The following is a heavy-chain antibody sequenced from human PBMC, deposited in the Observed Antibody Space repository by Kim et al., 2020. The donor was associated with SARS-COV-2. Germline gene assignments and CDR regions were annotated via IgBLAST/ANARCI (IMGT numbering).Heavy chain of an antibody. V-gene: IGHV1-46*01. CDR1: GYTFTNYF. CDR3: ARLRGSGSVHYYYGMDV. J-gene: IGHJ6*02. CDR2: INPNGGGT. Sequence: ASVKVSCKASGYTFTNYFMHWVRQAPGQGLEWMGMINPNGGGTNYPQNFQGRVTMTRDTSTSTVYMELTSLESDDTAVYYCARLRGSGSVHYYYGMDVWGQGTTVTVSS. D-gene: IGHD3-10*01.